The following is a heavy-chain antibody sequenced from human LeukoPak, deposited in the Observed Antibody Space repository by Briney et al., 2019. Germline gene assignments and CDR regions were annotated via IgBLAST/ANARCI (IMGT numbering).Heavy chain of an antibody. J-gene: IGHJ4*02. CDR2: IYYSGST. D-gene: IGHD3-22*01. V-gene: IGHV4-59*01. Sequence: PSETLSLTCTVSGGSISSYFWSWIRQPPGKGLEWIGYIYYSGSTNYNPSLKSRVTISVDTSKNQFSLKLSSVTAADTAVYYCARVNPAYYYDSSGYYYFDYWGQGTLVTVSS. CDR3: ARVNPAYYYDSSGYYYFDY. CDR1: GGSISSYF.